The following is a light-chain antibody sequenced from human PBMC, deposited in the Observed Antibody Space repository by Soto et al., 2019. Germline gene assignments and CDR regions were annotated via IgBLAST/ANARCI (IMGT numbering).Light chain of an antibody. CDR2: SAS. CDR1: QDISSY. J-gene: IGKJ2*01. CDR3: QRTYNAPST. V-gene: IGKV1-27*01. Sequence: DIQLTQSPTSLSASVGDRVTITCRVSQDISSYLNWCRQRPGKLPNLLIYSASNLQSGVPSRFSGSGSGTDFTLTISSLQPADVVTYYGQRTYNAPSTFGQGTRLEIK.